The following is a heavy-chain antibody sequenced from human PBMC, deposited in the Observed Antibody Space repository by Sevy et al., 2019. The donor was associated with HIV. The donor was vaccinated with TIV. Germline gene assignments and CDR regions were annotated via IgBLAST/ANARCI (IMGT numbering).Heavy chain of an antibody. CDR1: GFTFDDYA. J-gene: IGHJ4*01. CDR3: ARDRDDGYCTNGVCFNFDN. Sequence: GGSLRLSCAASGFTFDDYAMHWVRQAPGKGLEWVSGISWNSASIDYADPVKGRFTISRDNAKNSLYLQMKSLRADDTALYYCARDRDDGYCTNGVCFNFDNWGQGTLVTVSS. V-gene: IGHV3-9*01. D-gene: IGHD2-8*01. CDR2: ISWNSASI.